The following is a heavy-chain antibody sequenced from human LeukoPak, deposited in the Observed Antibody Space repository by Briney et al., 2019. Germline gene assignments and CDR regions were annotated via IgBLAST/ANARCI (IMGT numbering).Heavy chain of an antibody. Sequence: PSETLSLTCTVSGYSISSGYYWGWIRQPPGKGLEWIGSIYHSGSTYYNPSLKSRVTISVDTSKNQFSLKLSSVTAADTAVYYCARGKRRLYSSSRNAFDIWGQGTMVTVSS. CDR1: GYSISSGYY. V-gene: IGHV4-38-2*02. J-gene: IGHJ3*02. CDR3: ARGKRRLYSSSRNAFDI. CDR2: IYHSGST. D-gene: IGHD6-13*01.